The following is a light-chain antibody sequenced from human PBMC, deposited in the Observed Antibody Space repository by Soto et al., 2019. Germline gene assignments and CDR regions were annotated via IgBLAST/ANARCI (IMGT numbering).Light chain of an antibody. CDR1: SSDVGGYNY. V-gene: IGLV2-14*01. CDR3: SSYTSSSPLVV. Sequence: QSALTQPASVSGSPGQSITISCTGTSSDVGGYNYVSWYQQHPGKAPKLMIYEVSNRPSGVSNRFSGSKSVNTASLTISGLQAEDEADYYCSSYTSSSPLVVFGGGTKLTVL. J-gene: IGLJ2*01. CDR2: EVS.